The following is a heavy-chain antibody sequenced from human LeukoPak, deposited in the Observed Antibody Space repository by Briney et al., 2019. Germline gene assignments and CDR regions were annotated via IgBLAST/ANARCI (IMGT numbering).Heavy chain of an antibody. V-gene: IGHV4-59*01. CDR3: ASKSSDHGELRFDY. Sequence: SDTLSLTRTMSVDSTNTYCWSWIQQPPGKGLEWIGYIYYTGTTNYNPSLKSRVTISVDTSKNQFSLRLSSVTAADTAVYYCASKSSDHGELRFDYWGQGTLVTVSS. CDR2: IYYTGTT. CDR1: VDSTNTYC. J-gene: IGHJ4*02. D-gene: IGHD4-17*01.